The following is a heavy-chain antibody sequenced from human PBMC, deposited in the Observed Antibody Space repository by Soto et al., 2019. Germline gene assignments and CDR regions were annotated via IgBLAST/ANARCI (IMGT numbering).Heavy chain of an antibody. CDR3: ARDLGAYCSGGSCYHAGWFDP. CDR1: GGSISSGDYY. J-gene: IGHJ5*02. V-gene: IGHV4-30-4*01. CDR2: IYYSGST. Sequence: SETLSLTCTVSGGSISSGDYYWSWIRQPPGKGLEWIGYIYYSGSTYYNPSLKSRVTISVDTSKNQFSLKLSSVTAADTAVYYCARDLGAYCSGGSCYHAGWFDPWGQGTLVTVSS. D-gene: IGHD2-15*01.